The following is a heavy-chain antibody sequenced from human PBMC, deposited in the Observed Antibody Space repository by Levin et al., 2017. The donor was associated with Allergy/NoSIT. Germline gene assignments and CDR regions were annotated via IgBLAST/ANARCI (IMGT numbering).Heavy chain of an antibody. V-gene: IGHV3-30*03. J-gene: IGHJ4*02. CDR1: GFTFSIYS. Sequence: AGGSLRLSCAGSGFTFSIYSMDWARQAPGKGLEWVAAISNDGTDKYYTESVRGRFTIFRDNSKNTLDLQMDSLREEDTAVYYCARDHSSGAGHFWGPGTLVTVAS. D-gene: IGHD6-19*01. CDR3: ARDHSSGAGHF. CDR2: ISNDGTDK.